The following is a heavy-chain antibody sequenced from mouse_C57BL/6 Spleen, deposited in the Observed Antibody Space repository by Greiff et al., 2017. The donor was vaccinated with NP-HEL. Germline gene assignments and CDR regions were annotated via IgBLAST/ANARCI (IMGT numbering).Heavy chain of an antibody. V-gene: IGHV5-12*01. CDR1: GFTFSDYY. Sequence: VQLKQSGGGLVQPGGSLKLSRAASGFTFSDYYMYWVRQTPEKRLEWVAYISNGGGSTYYPDTVKGRFTISRDNAKNTLYLQMSRLKSEDTAMYYCARLTGKQDAMDYWGQGTSVTVSS. CDR2: ISNGGGST. D-gene: IGHD4-1*01. J-gene: IGHJ4*01. CDR3: ARLTGKQDAMDY.